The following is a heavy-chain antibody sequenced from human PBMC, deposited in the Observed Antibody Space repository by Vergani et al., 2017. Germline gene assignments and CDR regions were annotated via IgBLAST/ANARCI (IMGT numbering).Heavy chain of an antibody. D-gene: IGHD4-23*01. Sequence: QLQLPESGPGLVKPSETLSLTCTVSGGSISSSSYYWGWIRQPPGKGLEWIGSIYYSGSTYYNPSLKSRVTISVDTSKNQFSLKLSSVTAADTAVYYCARVPTTVVRYFDLWGRGTLVTVSS. V-gene: IGHV4-39*01. CDR1: GGSISSSSYY. CDR2: IYYSGST. CDR3: ARVPTTVVRYFDL. J-gene: IGHJ2*01.